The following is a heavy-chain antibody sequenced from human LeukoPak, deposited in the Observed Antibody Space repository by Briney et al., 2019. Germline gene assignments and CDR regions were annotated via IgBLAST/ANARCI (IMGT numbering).Heavy chain of an antibody. CDR2: ISASGSDT. J-gene: IGHJ4*02. CDR1: GFTLSTYA. Sequence: GGSLRLSCAASGFTLSTYAMTWVRQAPGKGLEWVSVISASGSDTYYADSVKGRFTISRDDSKNTLYLQMNSLRAEDTAVYYCAKDPTTVTRGLFDCWGQGTLVTVSS. V-gene: IGHV3-23*01. CDR3: AKDPTTVTRGLFDC. D-gene: IGHD4-17*01.